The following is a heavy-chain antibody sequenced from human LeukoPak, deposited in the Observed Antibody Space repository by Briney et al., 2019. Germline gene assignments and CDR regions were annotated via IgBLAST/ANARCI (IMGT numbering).Heavy chain of an antibody. Sequence: SGGSLRLSCAASGFTFTSYSMSWVRQAPGKGLEWVSAISGSGGSTYYADSVKGRFTISRDNSKNTLYLQMNSLRAEDTAVYYCAKDASVAGSFDYWGQGTLVTVSS. J-gene: IGHJ4*02. CDR1: GFTFTSYS. D-gene: IGHD6-19*01. V-gene: IGHV3-23*01. CDR2: ISGSGGST. CDR3: AKDASVAGSFDY.